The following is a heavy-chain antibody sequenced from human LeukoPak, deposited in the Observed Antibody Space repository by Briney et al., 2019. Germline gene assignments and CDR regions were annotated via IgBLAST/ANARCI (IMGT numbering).Heavy chain of an antibody. J-gene: IGHJ6*03. V-gene: IGHV3-21*01. D-gene: IGHD2-2*03. CDR2: ITGSSTYI. CDR3: AREAGYCSSTSCEEDYYYYYMDV. CDR1: GFTFSSYT. Sequence: PGGSLRLSCAASGFTFSSYTMNWVRQAPGKGLEWVSSITGSSTYIFYADSVKGRFTVSRDNAKNSLYLQMNSLRAKDTAVYYCAREAGYCSSTSCEEDYYYYYMDVWGKGTTVTVSS.